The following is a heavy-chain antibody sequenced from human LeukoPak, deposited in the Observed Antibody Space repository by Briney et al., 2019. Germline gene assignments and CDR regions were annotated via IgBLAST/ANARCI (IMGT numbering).Heavy chain of an antibody. CDR3: ARVGASGWFAY. V-gene: IGHV3-64*01. CDR2: ISYDGTGT. CDR1: GFTFSSYA. J-gene: IGHJ5*01. Sequence: GGSLRLSCAASGFTFSSYAIHWVRRAPGKGLEYVSGISYDGTGTYYANSVKGRFTISRDNSRNTLYLQMGSLRAEDMAVCYCARVGASGWFAYWGQGTLVTVSS. D-gene: IGHD6-19*01.